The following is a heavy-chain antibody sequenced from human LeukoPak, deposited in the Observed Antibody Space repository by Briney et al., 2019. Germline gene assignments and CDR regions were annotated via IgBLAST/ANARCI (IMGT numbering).Heavy chain of an antibody. Sequence: GGSLRLSCAASGVTFSSYAMHWVRQAPGKGLEWVAVISYDGSNKYYADSVKGRFTISRDNSKNTLYLQMNSLRAEDTAVYYCARDNGVGAFDYWGQGTLVTVSS. D-gene: IGHD1-26*01. CDR2: ISYDGSNK. CDR3: ARDNGVGAFDY. J-gene: IGHJ4*02. CDR1: GVTFSSYA. V-gene: IGHV3-30-3*01.